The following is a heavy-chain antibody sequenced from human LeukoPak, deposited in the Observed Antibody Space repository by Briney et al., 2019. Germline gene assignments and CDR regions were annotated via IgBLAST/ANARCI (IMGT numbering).Heavy chain of an antibody. CDR3: ARHGSYYYDSSGYYTFDY. Sequence: SETLSLTCTVSGGSISSYYWSWIRQPPGKGLEWIGYIYYSGSTNYNPSLKSRVTISVDTSKNQFSLKLSSVTAADTAVYYCARHGSYYYDSSGYYTFDYWGQGTLVTVSS. D-gene: IGHD3-22*01. CDR1: GGSISSYY. J-gene: IGHJ4*02. V-gene: IGHV4-59*08. CDR2: IYYSGST.